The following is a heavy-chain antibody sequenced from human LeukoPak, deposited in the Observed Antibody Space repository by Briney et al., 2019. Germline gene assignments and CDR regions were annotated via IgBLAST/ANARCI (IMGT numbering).Heavy chain of an antibody. CDR3: ASETTVTSYFDY. CDR1: GFTFSSYS. Sequence: GGSLRLSCAASGFTFSSYSMNWVRQAPGKGLEWVSSISSSSSYIYYADSVKGRFTISRDNAKNSLYLQMNSLRAEDTAVYYCASETTVTSYFDYWGQGTLVTVSS. J-gene: IGHJ4*02. V-gene: IGHV3-21*01. D-gene: IGHD4-17*01. CDR2: ISSSSSYI.